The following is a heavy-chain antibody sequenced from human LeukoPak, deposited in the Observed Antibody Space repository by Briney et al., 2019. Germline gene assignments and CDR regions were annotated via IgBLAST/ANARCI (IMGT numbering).Heavy chain of an antibody. D-gene: IGHD6-19*01. V-gene: IGHV3-7*05. CDR3: VRDGSGYDY. CDR2: INQGGSEK. CDR1: RFTFCYYW. J-gene: IGHJ4*02. Sequence: PGGSLRLSCAASRFTFCYYWMSWVPQPPGKGLEWVGNINQGGSEKYYVSSVKGRFTISRDNVKNSLYPQMNSLRAGDTAIYYCVRDGSGYDYWGQGTQVTVSS.